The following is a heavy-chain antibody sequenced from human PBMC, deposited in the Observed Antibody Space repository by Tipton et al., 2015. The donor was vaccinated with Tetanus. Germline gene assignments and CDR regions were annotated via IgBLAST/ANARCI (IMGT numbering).Heavy chain of an antibody. J-gene: IGHJ4*02. CDR2: ITPRGST. CDR3: ARVKVSVYGTQVDYFLDS. CDR1: GGSLSGHF. D-gene: IGHD2/OR15-2a*01. Sequence: TLSLTCAVSGGSLSGHFWSWVRQTPGKGLEWIGEITPRGSTSYNPSLKSRVSISGDTSKNFFFLNLTSVTAADTAVYHCARVKVSVYGTQVDYFLDSWGQGTLVTVSS. V-gene: IGHV4-34*01.